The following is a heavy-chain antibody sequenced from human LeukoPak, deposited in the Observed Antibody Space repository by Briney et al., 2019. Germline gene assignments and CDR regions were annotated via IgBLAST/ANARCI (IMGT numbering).Heavy chain of an antibody. CDR2: IIPIFGTA. J-gene: IGHJ4*02. D-gene: IGHD6-13*01. CDR3: ARDAAAAPFDY. CDR1: GGTFSSYA. V-gene: IGHV1-69*05. Sequence: SVKVSCKXSGGTFSSYAISWVRQAPGQGLEWMGGIIPIFGTANYTQKFQGRVTITTDESTSTAYMELSSLRSEDTAVYYCARDAAAAPFDYWGQGTLVTVSS.